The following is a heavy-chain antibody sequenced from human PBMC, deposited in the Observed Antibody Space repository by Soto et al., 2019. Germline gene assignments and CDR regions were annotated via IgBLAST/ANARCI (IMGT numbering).Heavy chain of an antibody. CDR3: AKERSATVTTLYYYYGMDV. V-gene: IGHV3-30*18. CDR2: ISYDGSNK. Sequence: QVQLVESGGGVVQPGRSLRLSCAASGFTFSSYGMHWVRQAPGKGLEWGAVISYDGSNKYYADSVKGRFTISRDNSKNTLYLQMNSLRAEDTAVYYCAKERSATVTTLYYYYGMDVWVQGTTVTVSS. D-gene: IGHD4-17*01. CDR1: GFTFSSYG. J-gene: IGHJ6*02.